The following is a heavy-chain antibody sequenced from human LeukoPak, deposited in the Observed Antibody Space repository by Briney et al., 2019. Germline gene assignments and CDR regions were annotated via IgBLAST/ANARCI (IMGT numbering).Heavy chain of an antibody. D-gene: IGHD2-2*01. V-gene: IGHV1-2*04. CDR1: GYTFTGYY. CDR2: INPNSGGT. J-gene: IGHJ6*02. CDR3: AREFLGYCSSTSCYASDYYYGMDV. Sequence: ASVKVSCKASGYTFTGYYMHWVRQAPGQGLEWMGWINPNSGGTNYAQKFQGWVTMTRDTSISTAYMELSRLRSDDTAVYYCAREFLGYCSSTSCYASDYYYGMDVWGQGTTVTVFS.